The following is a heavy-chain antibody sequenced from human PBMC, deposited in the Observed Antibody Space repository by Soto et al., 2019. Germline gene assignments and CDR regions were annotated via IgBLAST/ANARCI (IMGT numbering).Heavy chain of an antibody. D-gene: IGHD3-9*01. J-gene: IGHJ4*02. V-gene: IGHV4-39*01. CDR1: GDSINSDNYY. CDR3: ARLEGLATISYYFDF. Sequence: SETLSLTCSVSGDSINSDNYYWGWIRQPPGKGLEWIGSIYYRGNTYYNPSLQTRVTISLDKSNSQFSLRLNSVTAADSAVYFCARLEGLATISYYFDFWGQGAQVTVSS. CDR2: IYYRGNT.